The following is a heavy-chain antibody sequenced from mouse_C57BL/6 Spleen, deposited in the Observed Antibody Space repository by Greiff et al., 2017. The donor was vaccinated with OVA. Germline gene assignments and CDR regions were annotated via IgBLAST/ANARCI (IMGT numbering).Heavy chain of an antibody. V-gene: IGHV1-53*01. J-gene: IGHJ2*01. CDR3: APYYYGSSYYFDY. CDR1: GYTFTSYW. CDR2: INPSNGGT. D-gene: IGHD1-1*01. Sequence: QVQLQQPGTDLVKPGASVKLSCKASGYTFTSYWMHWVKQRPGQGLEWIGNINPSNGGTNYNEKFKSKATLTVDKSSSTAYLQLSSLTSEDSAVYYCAPYYYGSSYYFDYWGQGTTLTVSS.